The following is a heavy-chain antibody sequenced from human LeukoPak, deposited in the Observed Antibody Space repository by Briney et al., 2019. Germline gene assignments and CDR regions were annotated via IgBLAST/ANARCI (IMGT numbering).Heavy chain of an antibody. J-gene: IGHJ5*02. CDR2: IYHSGST. CDR1: SYFLSIGYY. CDR3: ARHYCSSTRCYTLGWFDP. V-gene: IGHV4-38-2*01. D-gene: IGHD2-2*02. Sequence: SETLSLICGVCSYFLSIGYYWGWIGQPPGKGLEWIGSIYHSGSTLYNPSLKSRVTISVDTSKNPCSLKLSSVTAADTALYYCARHYCSSTRCYTLGWFDPWGQGTLVTVSS.